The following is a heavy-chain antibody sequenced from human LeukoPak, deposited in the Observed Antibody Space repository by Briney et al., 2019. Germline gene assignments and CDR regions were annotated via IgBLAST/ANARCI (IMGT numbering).Heavy chain of an antibody. J-gene: IGHJ4*02. CDR1: GDSISPYS. V-gene: IGHV4-4*07. D-gene: IGHD6-19*01. Sequence: SETLSLTCTVSGDSISPYSWNWIRQPAGKGLEWIGHIYTSGSTNYNPSLKSRVTMSVDTSKNQFSLKLSSVTAADTAVYYCTRGYSSGWSEYFDSWGQGTLVTVSS. CDR2: IYTSGST. CDR3: TRGYSSGWSEYFDS.